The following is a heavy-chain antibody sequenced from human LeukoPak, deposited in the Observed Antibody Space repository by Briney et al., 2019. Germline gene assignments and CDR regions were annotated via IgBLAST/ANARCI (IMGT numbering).Heavy chain of an antibody. CDR3: ARGGTVTPNYYYYYYMDV. J-gene: IGHJ6*03. Sequence: GASVKVSCKASGYTFTSYDINWVRQATGQGLEWMGWMNPNSGNTGYAQKFQGRVTMTRNTSISTAYMELSSLRSEDTAVYYCARGGTVTPNYYYYYYMDVWGKGTTVTVSS. V-gene: IGHV1-8*01. CDR1: GYTFTSYD. CDR2: MNPNSGNT. D-gene: IGHD4-11*01.